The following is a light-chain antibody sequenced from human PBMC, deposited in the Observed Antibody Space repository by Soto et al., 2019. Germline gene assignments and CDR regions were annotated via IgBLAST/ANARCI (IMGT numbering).Light chain of an antibody. Sequence: EIVMTQSPATLSVSPGERATLSCRASQSVSSNLAWYQQKPGQAPRLLIYGASTRATGIPARFSGSGSGTEFTLTISSLQSEDFAVYYFQQDNNLPGFGQGNKVEIK. J-gene: IGKJ1*01. CDR1: QSVSSN. V-gene: IGKV3-15*01. CDR2: GAS. CDR3: QQDNNLPG.